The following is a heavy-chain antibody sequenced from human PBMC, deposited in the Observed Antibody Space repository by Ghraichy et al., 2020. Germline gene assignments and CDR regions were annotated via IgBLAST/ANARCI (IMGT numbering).Heavy chain of an antibody. V-gene: IGHV3-53*01. D-gene: IGHD6-13*01. CDR1: GFSVSNDY. J-gene: IGHJ4*02. CDR2: IYSGGST. Sequence: GGSLRLSSAVSGFSVSNDYMTWVRQAPGKGLEWVSLIYSGGSTKYIDSVKGRFIISRDTSKNTLYLQMNSLRAEDTAVYYCVRDRRVYGFDYWGQGTLVTVSS. CDR3: VRDRRVYGFDY.